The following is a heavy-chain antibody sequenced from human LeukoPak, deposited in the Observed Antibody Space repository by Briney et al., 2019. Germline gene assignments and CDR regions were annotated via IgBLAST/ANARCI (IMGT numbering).Heavy chain of an antibody. Sequence: ASVKVSXKASGGTFSSYAISWVRQAPGQGLEWMGRIIPIFGTANYAQKFQGRVTITTDESTSTAYMELSSLRSEDTAVYYCASDSIVVVPAADVDTAVVTSSYYYYMDVWGKGTTVTVSS. D-gene: IGHD2-2*01. CDR3: ASDSIVVVPAADVDTAVVTSSYYYYMDV. CDR1: GGTFSSYA. J-gene: IGHJ6*03. CDR2: IIPIFGTA. V-gene: IGHV1-69*05.